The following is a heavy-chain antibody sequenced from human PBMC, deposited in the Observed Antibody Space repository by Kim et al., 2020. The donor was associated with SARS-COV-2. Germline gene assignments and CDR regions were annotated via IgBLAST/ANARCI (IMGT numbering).Heavy chain of an antibody. Sequence: GGSLRLSCAASGFTFSHYAMSWVRQTPGKGLEWVSGISGSGGDSYYIESVKGRFTISRDNSDDTLYLQMNSLRAEDTAVYYCAKVRTGSYSDDYYFMDV. CDR3: AKVRTGSYSDDYYFMDV. CDR2: ISGSGGDS. J-gene: IGHJ6*03. D-gene: IGHD3-10*01. V-gene: IGHV3-23*01. CDR1: GFTFSHYA.